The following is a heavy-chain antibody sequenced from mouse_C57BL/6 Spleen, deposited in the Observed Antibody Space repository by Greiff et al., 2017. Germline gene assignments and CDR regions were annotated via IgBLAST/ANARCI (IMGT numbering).Heavy chain of an antibody. J-gene: IGHJ2*01. CDR2: ISYDGSN. Sequence: VQLQQSGPGLVKPSQSLSLTCSVTGYSITSGYYWNWIRQFPGNKLEWMGYISYDGSNNYNPSLKNRISITRDTSKNQFFLKLNSVTTEDTATYDCARESYYYGSPFFDYWGQGTTLTVSS. D-gene: IGHD1-1*01. V-gene: IGHV3-6*01. CDR1: GYSITSGYY. CDR3: ARESYYYGSPFFDY.